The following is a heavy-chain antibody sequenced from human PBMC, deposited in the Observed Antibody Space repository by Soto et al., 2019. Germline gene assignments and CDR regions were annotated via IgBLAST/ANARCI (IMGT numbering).Heavy chain of an antibody. D-gene: IGHD3-22*01. CDR3: AREFYYDSSGIGFDS. J-gene: IGHJ4*02. Sequence: PSETLSLTCTVSGCSLSGYYWSWIRQPPGKGLEWIGDFYSSGSPHHNPSLKNRVSISEDRSKNEFSLKLSSVTAVDTAIYYCAREFYYDSSGIGFDSWGQGTLVTVSS. V-gene: IGHV4-59*01. CDR1: GCSLSGYY. CDR2: FYSSGSP.